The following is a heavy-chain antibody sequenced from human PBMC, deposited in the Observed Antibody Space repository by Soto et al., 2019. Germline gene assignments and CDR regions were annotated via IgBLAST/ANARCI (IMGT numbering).Heavy chain of an antibody. D-gene: IGHD6-6*01. CDR3: ARDSIAARPSPYYYYYGMDV. Sequence: PSETLSLTCTVSGGSISSGGYYWSWIRQHPGKGLEWIGYIYYSGSTYYNPSLKSRVTISVDTSKNQFSLKLSSVTAADTAVYYCARDSIAARPSPYYYYYGMDVWGQGTTVTVSS. CDR2: IYYSGST. V-gene: IGHV4-31*03. CDR1: GGSISSGGYY. J-gene: IGHJ6*02.